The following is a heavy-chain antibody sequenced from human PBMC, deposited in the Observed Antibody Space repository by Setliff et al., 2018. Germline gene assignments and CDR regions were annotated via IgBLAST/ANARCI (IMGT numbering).Heavy chain of an antibody. CDR1: GFTFSSHA. V-gene: IGHV3-23*01. D-gene: IGHD6-13*01. CDR3: VKDVVGYSSTWPKRDYFDY. J-gene: IGHJ4*02. CDR2: ISESGGNT. Sequence: PGGSLRLSCAASGFTFSSHAMTWVRQTPGKGLEWVSTISESGGNTYYADSVKGRFTTSRDNSKNTLSLQMSSLRTEDTAVYYCVKDVVGYSSTWPKRDYFDYWGQGTSVTVSS.